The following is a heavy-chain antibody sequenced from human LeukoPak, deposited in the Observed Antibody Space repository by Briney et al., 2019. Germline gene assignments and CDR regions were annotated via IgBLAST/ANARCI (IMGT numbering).Heavy chain of an antibody. J-gene: IGHJ4*02. D-gene: IGHD6-19*01. V-gene: IGHV3-20*04. CDR1: GFTFDDYG. Sequence: GGSLRLSCAASGFTFDDYGMGWVRQAPGKGLEWVSGINWNGGSTGYADSVKGRFTISRDNAKNSLYLQMNTLRAEDTALYYCAREGAYSSGWYGFDYWGQGTLVTVSS. CDR3: AREGAYSSGWYGFDY. CDR2: INWNGGST.